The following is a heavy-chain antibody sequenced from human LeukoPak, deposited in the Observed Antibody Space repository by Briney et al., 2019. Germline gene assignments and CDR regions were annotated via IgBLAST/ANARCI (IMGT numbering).Heavy chain of an antibody. D-gene: IGHD2-2*01. CDR1: GGSISSGDYY. V-gene: IGHV4-30-4*08. Sequence: SQTLSLTCTVSGGSISSGDYYWSWIRQPPGKGLEWIGYIYYSGSTYCNPSLKSRVTISVETSKNQFSPNVRPVTAADSCLFYFAWWVVPAATVPSGYYYYCYMDVWGKGTTVTVSS. CDR2: IYYSGST. CDR3: AWWVVPAATVPSGYYYYCYMDV. J-gene: IGHJ6*03.